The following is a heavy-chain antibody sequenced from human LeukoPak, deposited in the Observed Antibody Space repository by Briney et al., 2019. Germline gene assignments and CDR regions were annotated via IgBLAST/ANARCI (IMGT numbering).Heavy chain of an antibody. Sequence: PGGSLRLSCAASGFTFYIYTMSWVREAPGKGLEWGSSIYSYNSIYYTDSLKGRFTISRDNAKNSLYLQMNSLRAEDTAIYYCARYASFKYSGTYYYDYWGQGTLVSVSS. D-gene: IGHD1-26*01. V-gene: IGHV3-69-1*02. CDR2: IYSYNSI. CDR1: GFTFYIYT. CDR3: ARYASFKYSGTYYYDY. J-gene: IGHJ4*02.